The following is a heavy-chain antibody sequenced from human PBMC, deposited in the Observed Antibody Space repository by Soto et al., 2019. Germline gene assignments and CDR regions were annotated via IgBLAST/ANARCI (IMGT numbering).Heavy chain of an antibody. CDR2: ISSSSSYI. V-gene: IGHV3-21*01. D-gene: IGHD1-1*01. CDR1: GFTFSSYS. Sequence: EVQLVESGGGLVKPGGSLRLSCAASGFTFSSYSMNWVLQAPGKGLEWVSSISSSSSYIYYADSVKGRFTISRDNAKNSMYLQMNSLRAEDTAVYYCAREQRTVGYSMDVWGKGTTGTVSS. J-gene: IGHJ6*03. CDR3: AREQRTVGYSMDV.